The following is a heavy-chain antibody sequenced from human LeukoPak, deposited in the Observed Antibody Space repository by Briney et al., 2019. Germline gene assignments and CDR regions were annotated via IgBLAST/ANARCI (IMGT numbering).Heavy chain of an antibody. CDR1: GYTFTSYY. J-gene: IGHJ4*02. Sequence: ASVKVSCKASGYTFTSYYMHWVRQAPGQGLEWMGIINPSGGSTSYAQKFQGRVTMTRDTSTSTVYMELSSLRSEDTAVYYCARVGPSVGVAVAGTDYWGQGTLVTVSS. CDR2: INPSGGST. CDR3: ARVGPSVGVAVAGTDY. V-gene: IGHV1-46*01. D-gene: IGHD6-19*01.